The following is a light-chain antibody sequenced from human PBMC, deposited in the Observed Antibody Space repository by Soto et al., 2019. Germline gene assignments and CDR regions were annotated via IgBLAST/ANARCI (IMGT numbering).Light chain of an antibody. CDR1: QSVLYNSNNKNY. V-gene: IGKV4-1*01. CDR2: WAS. J-gene: IGKJ2*01. CDR3: QQYYSPPYS. Sequence: DIVVSQSPDSLALPLGAAATINCRSSQSVLYNSNNKNYLAWYHQRPGQPPRILLYWASTRESGGPARFTGSGSETDFTLTISSLQADDVGTYYCQQYYSPPYSFGQGTKLEI.